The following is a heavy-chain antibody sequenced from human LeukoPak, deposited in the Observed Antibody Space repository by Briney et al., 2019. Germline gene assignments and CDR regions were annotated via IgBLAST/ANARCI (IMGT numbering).Heavy chain of an antibody. J-gene: IGHJ4*02. V-gene: IGHV3-23*01. CDR2: ISASSSI. Sequence: GGSLRLSCAASGFTFSSYAMNWVRQAPGKGLEWVSGISASSSIYYADSVKGRFTISRDNSKNTLYLQVNSLRADDTAVYYCAKSVVVITFRFDDWGQGALVTVSS. CDR3: AKSVVVITFRFDD. D-gene: IGHD2-15*01. CDR1: GFTFSSYA.